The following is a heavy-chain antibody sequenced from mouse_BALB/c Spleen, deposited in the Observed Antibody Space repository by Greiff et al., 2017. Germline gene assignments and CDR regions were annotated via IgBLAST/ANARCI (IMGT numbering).Heavy chain of an antibody. Sequence: LQQPGSELVRPGASVKLSCKASGYTFTSYWMHWVKQRPGQGLEWIGNIYPGSGSTNYDEKFKSKATLTVDTSSSTAYMQLSSLTSEDSAVYYCARVGDYDKLNFDYWGQGTTLTVSS. J-gene: IGHJ2*01. CDR2: IYPGSGST. CDR1: GYTFTSYW. V-gene: IGHV1S22*01. CDR3: ARVGDYDKLNFDY. D-gene: IGHD2-4*01.